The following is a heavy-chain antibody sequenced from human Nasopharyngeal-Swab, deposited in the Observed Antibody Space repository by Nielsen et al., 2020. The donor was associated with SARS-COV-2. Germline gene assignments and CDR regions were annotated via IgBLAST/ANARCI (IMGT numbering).Heavy chain of an antibody. CDR1: GFTFSDSA. V-gene: IGHV3-73*01. CDR2: IRSKGNNYAT. D-gene: IGHD2-21*02. J-gene: IGHJ4*02. CDR3: TRCGGGCYSGRDY. Sequence: GESLKISCAASGFTFSDSAIHWARQASGKGLEWVGRIRSKGNNYATAYAASVKGRFIIFRDDPTNTAYLQMNSLKTEDTAVYYCTRCGGGCYSGRDYWGQGTLVTVSS.